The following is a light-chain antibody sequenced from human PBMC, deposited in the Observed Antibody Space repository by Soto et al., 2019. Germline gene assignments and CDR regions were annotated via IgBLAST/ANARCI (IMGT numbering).Light chain of an antibody. V-gene: IGKV3-20*01. CDR2: GAS. CDR3: QLYGSSSLT. CDR1: QSVAGRS. J-gene: IGKJ4*01. Sequence: EIVLTQSPGTLSLSPGERATLSCRASQSVAGRSLAWYQQRPGQAPRLLIYGASSRASGIPDRFSGSGSGTDFTLAISRLEPEDFAVYYCQLYGSSSLTFGGGTKVEIK.